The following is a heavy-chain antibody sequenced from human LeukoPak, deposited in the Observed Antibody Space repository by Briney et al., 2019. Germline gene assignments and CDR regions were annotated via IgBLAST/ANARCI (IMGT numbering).Heavy chain of an antibody. Sequence: GGSLRLSCAASGFTFSSYGMHWVRQAPGKGLEWVAVISYDGSNKYYADSVKGRFTISRDNSKNTLYLQMNSLRAEDTAVYYCAKADGYNSGRFDYWGQGTLVTVSS. D-gene: IGHD5-24*01. V-gene: IGHV3-30*18. CDR3: AKADGYNSGRFDY. CDR2: ISYDGSNK. CDR1: GFTFSSYG. J-gene: IGHJ4*02.